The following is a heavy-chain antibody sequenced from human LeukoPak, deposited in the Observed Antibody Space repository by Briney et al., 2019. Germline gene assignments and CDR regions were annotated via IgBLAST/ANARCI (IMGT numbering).Heavy chain of an antibody. J-gene: IGHJ4*02. V-gene: IGHV4-59*01. CDR2: IYYSGST. Sequence: PSETLSLTCTVSGDSISSYYWSWIRQPPGKGLEWIGYIYYSGSTNYNPSLKSRVTISVDTSKNRFSLKLSSVTAADTAVYYCARDRGDYVDYWGQGTLVTVSS. CDR3: ARDRGDYVDY. CDR1: GDSISSYY. D-gene: IGHD3-10*01.